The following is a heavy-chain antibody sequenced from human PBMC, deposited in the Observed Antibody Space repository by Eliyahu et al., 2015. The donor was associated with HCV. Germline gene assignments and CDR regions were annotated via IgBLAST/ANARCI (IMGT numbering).Heavy chain of an antibody. Sequence: QVQLQQWGAGLLKPSETLSLTCAVYGGSFSGYYWSWIRQSPGKGLEWIAEINHTGSTNYNPSLKSRVTISVDTSKNQFSLKVTSVTAADTAVYYCARVVGRPGVQLWDYFDLWGRGTLVTVSS. CDR2: INHTGST. CDR3: ARVVGRPGVQLWDYFDL. D-gene: IGHD5-18*01. CDR1: GGSFSGYY. J-gene: IGHJ2*01. V-gene: IGHV4-34*01.